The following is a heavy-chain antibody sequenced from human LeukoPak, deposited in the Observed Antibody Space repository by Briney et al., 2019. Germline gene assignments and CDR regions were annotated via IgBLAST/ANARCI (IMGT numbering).Heavy chain of an antibody. D-gene: IGHD1-26*01. CDR3: ANLNPVVGAP. CDR2: LSSSSSYI. CDR1: GFTFSSYS. V-gene: IGHV3-21*04. Sequence: GGSLRLSCAASGFTFSSYSMNWVRQAPGKGLEWVSSLSSSSSYIDYADSVNGRFTISRDNSKNTLFLQMNSLRAEDTAIYYCANLNPVVGAPWGQGTLVTVSS. J-gene: IGHJ5*02.